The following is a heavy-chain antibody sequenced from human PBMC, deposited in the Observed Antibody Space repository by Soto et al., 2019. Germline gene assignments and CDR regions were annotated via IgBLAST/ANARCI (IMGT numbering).Heavy chain of an antibody. CDR3: VRVDWNDAGS. CDR1: GSSVSSTIAA. V-gene: IGHV6-1*01. D-gene: IGHD1-1*01. J-gene: IGHJ5*02. CDR2: TRYTSKWSY. Sequence: SQTLSLTGAIYGSSVSSTIAAWESIRQTPSRGFEWLGRTRYTSKWSYEYALSVKGRITISPDTSKNHFSLQLDSVTPEDTAVYYCVRVDWNDAGSWGQGTLVTVS.